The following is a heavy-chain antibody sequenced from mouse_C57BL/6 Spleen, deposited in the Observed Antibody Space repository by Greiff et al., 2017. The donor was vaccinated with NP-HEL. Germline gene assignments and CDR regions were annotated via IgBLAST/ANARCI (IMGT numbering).Heavy chain of an antibody. CDR2: INPNNGGT. Sequence: EVQLQQSGPELVKPGASVKIPCKASGYTFTDYNMDWVKQSHGKSLEWIGDINPNNGGTIYNQKFKGKATLTVDKSSSTAYMELRSLTSEDTAVYYCARSDYGSSHEGFAYWGQGTLVTVSA. V-gene: IGHV1-18*01. J-gene: IGHJ3*01. CDR3: ARSDYGSSHEGFAY. CDR1: GYTFTDYN. D-gene: IGHD1-1*01.